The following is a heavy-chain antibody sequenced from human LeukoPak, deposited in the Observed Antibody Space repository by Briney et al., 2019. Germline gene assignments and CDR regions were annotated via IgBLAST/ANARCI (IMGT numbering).Heavy chain of an antibody. D-gene: IGHD2-2*01. CDR2: ISYDGSNK. Sequence: GGSLRLSCAASGFTFSSYAMHWVRQAPGKGLQWVAVISYDGSNKYYADSVKGRFTISRDNSKKTLYLQMNSLRAEDTAVYYCARDRSSNEYYFDYWGQGTLVTVSS. J-gene: IGHJ4*02. CDR1: GFTFSSYA. V-gene: IGHV3-30-3*01. CDR3: ARDRSSNEYYFDY.